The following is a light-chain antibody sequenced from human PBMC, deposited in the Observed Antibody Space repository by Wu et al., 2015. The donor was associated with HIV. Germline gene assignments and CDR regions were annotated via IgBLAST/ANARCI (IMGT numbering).Light chain of an antibody. V-gene: IGKV3-11*01. J-gene: IGKJ3*01. CDR1: QSVSSY. CDR2: DAS. Sequence: EIVLTQSPATLSLSPGERATLSCRASQSVSSYLAWYQQKPGQAPRLLIYDASNRATGIPARFSGSGSGTDFTLTISSLEPEDFAVYYCQQRSNWPITFGPGDQRWISN. CDR3: QQRSNWPIT.